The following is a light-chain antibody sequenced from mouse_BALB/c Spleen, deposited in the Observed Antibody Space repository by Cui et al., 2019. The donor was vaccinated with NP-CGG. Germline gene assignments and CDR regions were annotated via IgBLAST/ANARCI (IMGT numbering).Light chain of an antibody. V-gene: IGLV1*01. CDR2: GTN. CDR3: ALWYSNHWV. Sequence: QAVVTQESALTTSPGETVTTTCRSSTGAVTTSNYANWVQEKPDHLFTGLIGGTNNRVPGVPARFSGSLIGDKAALTITGAQTEDEAIYFCALWYSNHWVFGGGTKLTVL. J-gene: IGLJ1*01. CDR1: TGAVTTSNY.